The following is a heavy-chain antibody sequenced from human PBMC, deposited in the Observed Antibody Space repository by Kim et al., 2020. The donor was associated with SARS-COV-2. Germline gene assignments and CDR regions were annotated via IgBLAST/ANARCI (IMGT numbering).Heavy chain of an antibody. CDR2: INPSGGST. CDR1: VYTFTSYY. CDR3: ASEGVGAAAGNRPYDYYYGMDG. V-gene: IGHV1-46*01. D-gene: IGHD6-13*01. Sequence: ASVKVSCKASVYTFTSYYMHWVRQAPGQGLEWMGIINPSGGSTNYVQKFRGRVTMTRDTSTSTVYMELSSLRSEDTAVYYCASEGVGAAAGNRPYDYYYGMDGWGQGTTVTVSS. J-gene: IGHJ6*02.